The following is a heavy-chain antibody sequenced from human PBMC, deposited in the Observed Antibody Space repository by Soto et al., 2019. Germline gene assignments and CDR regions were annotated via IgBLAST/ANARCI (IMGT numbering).Heavy chain of an antibody. D-gene: IGHD3-16*01. CDR3: AREGGDRRYYYYGMDV. V-gene: IGHV1-8*01. CDR2: MNPNSGNT. Sequence: QVQLVQSGAEVKKPGASVKVSCKASGYTFTSYDINWVRQATGQGLEWMGWMNPNSGNTGSAQKFQGRVTMTRNTSISTAYMELSSLRSEDTAVYYCAREGGDRRYYYYGMDVWGQGTTVTVSS. CDR1: GYTFTSYD. J-gene: IGHJ6*02.